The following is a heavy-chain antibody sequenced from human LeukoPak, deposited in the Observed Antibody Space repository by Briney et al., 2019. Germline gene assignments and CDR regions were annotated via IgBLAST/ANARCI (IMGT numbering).Heavy chain of an antibody. Sequence: VASVKVSCKASGYTFTSYDINWVRQATGQGLEWMGWMNPNSGNTGYAQKFQGRVTITRNTSISTAYMELSSLRSEDTAVYYCARGHLGGVDTAMATDWFDPWGQGTLVTVYS. D-gene: IGHD5-18*01. CDR1: GYTFTSYD. CDR3: ARGHLGGVDTAMATDWFDP. CDR2: MNPNSGNT. J-gene: IGHJ5*02. V-gene: IGHV1-8*03.